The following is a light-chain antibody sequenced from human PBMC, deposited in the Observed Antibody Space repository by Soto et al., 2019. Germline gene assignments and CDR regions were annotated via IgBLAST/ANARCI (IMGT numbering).Light chain of an antibody. CDR1: QSVKSN. CDR3: HQYNNWPPWT. Sequence: DIELTQSPATLSVSLGERATLSCRASQSVKSNLSWYQQKPGQAPRLLIYEASTWATGMPARFSGSRAATTYSPLISSLQSEDYSAYYCHQYNNWPPWTFGQGTKVDI. V-gene: IGKV3-15*01. J-gene: IGKJ1*01. CDR2: EAS.